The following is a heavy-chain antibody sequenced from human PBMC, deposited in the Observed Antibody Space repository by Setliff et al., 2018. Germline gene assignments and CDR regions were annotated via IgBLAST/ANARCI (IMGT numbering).Heavy chain of an antibody. CDR2: INSDGSST. CDR3: ANVRLPYSYMRSGVES. CDR1: GFTFSSYW. D-gene: IGHD1-20*01. V-gene: IGHV3-74*01. J-gene: IGHJ5*01. Sequence: PGGSLRLSCAASGFTFSSYWMNWVRQAPGKGLVWVSRINSDGSSTSYADSVKGRFTISRDGSKSTLYLDMSSLRSEDTAVYYCANVRLPYSYMRSGVESWGQGTLVTVSS.